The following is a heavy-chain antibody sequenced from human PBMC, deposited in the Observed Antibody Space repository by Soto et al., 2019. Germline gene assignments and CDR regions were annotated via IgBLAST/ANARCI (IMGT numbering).Heavy chain of an antibody. D-gene: IGHD5-18*01. V-gene: IGHV3-74*01. CDR3: VRGDGDYNDGNGYLARH. CDR1: GFTFSSYW. Sequence: PGGSLRLSCVPSGFTFSSYWMHWVRQAPGKGSLWVSRIKSGGSGTYYADSVQGRLTISRDNAKNTLYLQMNSLRAEDTAFYYCVRGDGDYNDGNGYLARHWGQGTLVTVSS. CDR2: IKSGGSGT. J-gene: IGHJ4*02.